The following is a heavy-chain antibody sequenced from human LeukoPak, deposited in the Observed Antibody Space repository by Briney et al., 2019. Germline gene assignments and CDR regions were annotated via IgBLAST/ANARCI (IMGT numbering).Heavy chain of an antibody. CDR3: ARQGRGRYNDYSEGDY. D-gene: IGHD4-11*01. V-gene: IGHV5-51*01. J-gene: IGHJ4*02. Sequence: GESLKISCKTSGYSFTIYWIGWVRQMPGEGLEWMGIIHPGDSNTRYSPSFQGQVTISVDKSISTAYLQWSSLKASDTAMYYCARQGRGRYNDYSEGDYWGQGTLVTVSS. CDR2: IHPGDSNT. CDR1: GYSFTIYW.